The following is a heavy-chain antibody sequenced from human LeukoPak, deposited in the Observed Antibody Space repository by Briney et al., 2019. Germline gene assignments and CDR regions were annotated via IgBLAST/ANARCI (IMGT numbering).Heavy chain of an antibody. J-gene: IGHJ3*02. D-gene: IGHD3-22*01. V-gene: IGHV4-34*01. CDR3: ARVGAFPYYYDSSGYYMPHDAFDI. CDR1: GGSFSGYY. CDR2: INHGGST. Sequence: PSETLSLTCAVYGGSFSGYYWSWIRQPPGKGLEWIGEINHGGSTNYNPSLKSRVTISVDTSKNQFSLKLSSVTAADTAVYYCARVGAFPYYYDSSGYYMPHDAFDIWGQGTMVTVSS.